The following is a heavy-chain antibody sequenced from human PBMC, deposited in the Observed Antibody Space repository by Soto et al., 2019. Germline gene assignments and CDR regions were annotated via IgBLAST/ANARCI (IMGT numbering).Heavy chain of an antibody. D-gene: IGHD3-10*01. CDR1: GFTFSSYW. J-gene: IGHJ4*02. Sequence: EVQLVESGGGLVQPGGSLRLSCAASGFTFSSYWMLWVRQAPGKGLVWVSHISSDESSTTYANSVKGRFTISRDNAKNTLYLKMNGMRAEDTAVYYGLRFYGYGLLDYWGQGTLVTVSS. CDR2: ISSDESST. V-gene: IGHV3-74*01. CDR3: LRFYGYGLLDY.